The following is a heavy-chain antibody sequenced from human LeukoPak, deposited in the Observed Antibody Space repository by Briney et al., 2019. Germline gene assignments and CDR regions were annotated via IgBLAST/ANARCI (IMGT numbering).Heavy chain of an antibody. D-gene: IGHD6-13*01. CDR2: INPNSGGT. J-gene: IGHJ4*02. Sequence: ASVKVSCKASGYTFTGYYVYWVRQAPGQGLEWMGWINPNSGGTTYAQKFQGRVTMTRDTSISAAYMELSRLRSDDTAVYYCARAEQQLVLAVDYWGQGTLVTVSS. CDR3: ARAEQQLVLAVDY. CDR1: GYTFTGYY. V-gene: IGHV1-2*02.